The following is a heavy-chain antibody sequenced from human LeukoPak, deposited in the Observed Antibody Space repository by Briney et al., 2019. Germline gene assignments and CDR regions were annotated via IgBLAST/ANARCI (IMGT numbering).Heavy chain of an antibody. J-gene: IGHJ4*02. CDR3: ARLDGSGSYYNPIDY. CDR2: INWNGGST. D-gene: IGHD3-10*01. V-gene: IGHV3-20*04. Sequence: GGSLRLSCAASGFSFDDYGMSWVRQAPGKGLEWVSGINWNGGSTGYADSVKGRFTISRDNAKNSLYLQMNSLRAEDTALYYCARLDGSGSYYNPIDYWGQGTLVTVSS. CDR1: GFSFDDYG.